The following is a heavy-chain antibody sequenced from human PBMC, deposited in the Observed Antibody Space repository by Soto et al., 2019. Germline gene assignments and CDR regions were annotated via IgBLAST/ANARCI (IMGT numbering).Heavy chain of an antibody. Sequence: GASVKVSCKASGYTFTSYGISWVRQAPGQGLEWMGWISAYNGNTNYAQKLQGRVTMTTDTSTSTAYMELRCLRSDDTAVYFCASGQCGGDCYSYWFDPWGQGTLVTVSS. J-gene: IGHJ5*02. CDR2: ISAYNGNT. V-gene: IGHV1-18*01. CDR1: GYTFTSYG. CDR3: ASGQCGGDCYSYWFDP. D-gene: IGHD2-21*02.